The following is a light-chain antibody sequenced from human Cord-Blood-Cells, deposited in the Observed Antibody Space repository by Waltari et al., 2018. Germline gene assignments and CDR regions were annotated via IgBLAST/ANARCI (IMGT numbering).Light chain of an antibody. V-gene: IGKV3D-20*01. J-gene: IGKJ4*01. CDR1: QSVSSSY. CDR3: QQYGSSPLT. Sequence: EIVLTQSPATLSLSPGERATLSCGARQSVSSSYLACYQQKPGLAHRLLIYEASSRATGIPDRFSGRGSGTDFTLTISRLEPEDFAVYYCQQYGSSPLTFGGGTKVEIK. CDR2: EAS.